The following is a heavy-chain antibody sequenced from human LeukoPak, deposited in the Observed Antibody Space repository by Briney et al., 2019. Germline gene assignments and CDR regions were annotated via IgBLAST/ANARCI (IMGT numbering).Heavy chain of an antibody. V-gene: IGHV3-30*03. CDR3: ARGPVHYYYGMDV. Sequence: GTSLRLSCAASGFSFSTYGMHWVRQAPLKGLEWVAAISYDGRNQNYADSVKGRFTIFRDNSKNTLYLQMNSLRAEDTAVYYCARGPVHYYYGMDVWGQGTTVTVSS. CDR1: GFSFSTYG. CDR2: ISYDGRNQ. J-gene: IGHJ6*02.